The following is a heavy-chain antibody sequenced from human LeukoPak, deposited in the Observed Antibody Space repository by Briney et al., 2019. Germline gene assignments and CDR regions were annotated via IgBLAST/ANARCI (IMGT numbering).Heavy chain of an antibody. J-gene: IGHJ3*01. CDR2: ISSSGGTK. D-gene: IGHD3-10*01. CDR1: KFTVSSHD. CDR3: VRDDGGSTFDP. Sequence: AGGSPRLSCAASKFTVSSHDMHWVRQAPGKGLEWVSFISSSGGTKYLADSVKGRFTISRDNDRNSLCLQMNRLRAEDTALYYCVRDDGGSTFDPWGQGTMVTVSS. V-gene: IGHV3-48*03.